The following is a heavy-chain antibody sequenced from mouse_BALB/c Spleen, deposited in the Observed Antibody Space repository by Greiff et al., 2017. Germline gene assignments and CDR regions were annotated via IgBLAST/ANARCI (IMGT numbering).Heavy chain of an antibody. D-gene: IGHD2-3*01. CDR1: GFNIKDYY. CDR3: ANGYSAWFAY. Sequence: EVKLVESGAELVRPGALVKLSCKASGFNIKDYYMHWVKQRPEQGLEWIGWIDPENGNTIYDPKFQGKASITADTSSNTAYLQLSSLTSEDTAVYYCANGYSAWFAYWGQGTLVTVSA. CDR2: IDPENGNT. J-gene: IGHJ3*01. V-gene: IGHV14-1*02.